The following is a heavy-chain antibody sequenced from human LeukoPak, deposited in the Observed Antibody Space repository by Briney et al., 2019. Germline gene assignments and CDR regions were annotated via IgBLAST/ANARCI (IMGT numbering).Heavy chain of an antibody. CDR3: AREGVAITRGYYGMDV. J-gene: IGHJ6*02. D-gene: IGHD3-3*01. CDR2: IIPIFGTA. CDR1: GGTFSSYA. V-gene: IGHV1-69*13. Sequence: ASVKVSCKASGGTFSSYAISWVRQAPGQGLEWMGGIIPIFGTANYAQKFQGRVTITADESTSTAYMELSSLRSEDTAVYYCAREGVAITRGYYGMDVWGQGTTVTVSS.